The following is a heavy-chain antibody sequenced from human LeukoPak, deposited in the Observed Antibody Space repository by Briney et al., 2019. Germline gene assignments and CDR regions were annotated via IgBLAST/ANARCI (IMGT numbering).Heavy chain of an antibody. CDR1: GYSFSDYY. CDR3: TRDQGGVGVTVFDY. V-gene: IGHV1-2*02. J-gene: IGHJ4*02. D-gene: IGHD1-26*01. CDR2: INPNSGNT. Sequence: ASMKVSCKASGYSFSDYYMHWVRQAPGQGLEWMGWINPNSGNTNYAQKFQDRVTMTRDTSISTAYMELSRLKSDDTAVYYCTRDQGGVGVTVFDYWGQGSLVTVSS.